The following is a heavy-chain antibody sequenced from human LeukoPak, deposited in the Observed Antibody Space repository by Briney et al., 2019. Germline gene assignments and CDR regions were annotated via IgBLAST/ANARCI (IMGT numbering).Heavy chain of an antibody. Sequence: GESLKISCKASGYSFTSYWISWVRQMPGKGLEWMGRIDPSDSYTNYSPSFQGHVTISADKSISTAYLQWSSLKASDTAMYYCARFPYGSGSYYPNWFDPWGQGTLVTVSS. D-gene: IGHD3-10*01. V-gene: IGHV5-10-1*01. CDR1: GYSFTSYW. J-gene: IGHJ5*02. CDR3: ARFPYGSGSYYPNWFDP. CDR2: IDPSDSYT.